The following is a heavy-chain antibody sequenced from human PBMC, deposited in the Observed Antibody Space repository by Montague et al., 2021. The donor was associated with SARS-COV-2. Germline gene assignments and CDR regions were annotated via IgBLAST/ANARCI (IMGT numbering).Heavy chain of an antibody. CDR1: GGSISGYY. Sequence: SETLSLTCTVSGGSISGYYWSWIRQSPGKGLEWLGYIYYSGSTKYNPFLESRVTVSVDRSKNQVSLKLSSVTPADTAVYYCARLLSSCSNGVCRTYYYYAMGVWGQGATVTVSS. CDR2: IYYSGST. V-gene: IGHV4-59*01. D-gene: IGHD2-8*01. CDR3: ARLLSSCSNGVCRTYYYYAMGV. J-gene: IGHJ6*02.